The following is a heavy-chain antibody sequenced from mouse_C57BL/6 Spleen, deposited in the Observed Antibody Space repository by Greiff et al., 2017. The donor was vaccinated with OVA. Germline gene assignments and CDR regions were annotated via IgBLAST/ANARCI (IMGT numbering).Heavy chain of an antibody. Sequence: EVKLVESGGDLVKPGGSLKLSCAASGFTFSSYGMSWVRQTPDKRLEWVATISSGGSYTYYPDSVKGRFTISRDNAKNTLYLQMSSLKSEDTAVDSGAKHDPVEGYFDYWGQGTTLTVSS. CDR2: ISSGGSYT. V-gene: IGHV5-6*01. CDR1: GFTFSSYG. J-gene: IGHJ2*01. CDR3: AKHDPVEGYFDY.